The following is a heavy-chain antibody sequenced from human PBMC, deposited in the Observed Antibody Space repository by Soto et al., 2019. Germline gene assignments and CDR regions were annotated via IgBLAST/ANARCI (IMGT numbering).Heavy chain of an antibody. Sequence: GGSLRLSCAASGFTFSSYAMSWVRQAPGKGLEWVSAISGSGGSTYYADSVKGRFTISRDNSKNTLYLQMNSLRAEDTAVYYCAIRYYDFWSGYPYYYYYGMDVWGQGTTVTVSS. D-gene: IGHD3-3*01. CDR2: ISGSGGST. CDR3: AIRYYDFWSGYPYYYYYGMDV. V-gene: IGHV3-23*01. J-gene: IGHJ6*02. CDR1: GFTFSSYA.